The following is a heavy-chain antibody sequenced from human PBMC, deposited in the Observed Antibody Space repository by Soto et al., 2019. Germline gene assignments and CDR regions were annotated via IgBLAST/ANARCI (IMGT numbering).Heavy chain of an antibody. J-gene: IGHJ6*02. V-gene: IGHV3-21*01. D-gene: IGHD5-12*01. CDR1: GHTFDSHS. Sequence: EVQLAESGGGLVKPGGSLRLSCKASGHTFDSHSMNWVRQAPGKGLEWVASISAVSTYIHYADSVRGRFTISRDNAKNSMYLQMNSLRVEDTAVYYCTRDLIQVATSMDVWGQGTTVTVSS. CDR2: ISAVSTYI. CDR3: TRDLIQVATSMDV.